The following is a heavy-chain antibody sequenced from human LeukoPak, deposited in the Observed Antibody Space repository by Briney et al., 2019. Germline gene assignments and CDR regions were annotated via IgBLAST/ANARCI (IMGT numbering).Heavy chain of an antibody. Sequence: SETLSLTCTVSGGSISSYYWSLIRQSPVKGLEWIGYIYYSGSTNYNPSLKSRVTISVDTSKNQFSLKLSSVTAADTAVYYCARHEGSGWYYFDYWGRGTLVTVSS. D-gene: IGHD6-19*01. J-gene: IGHJ4*02. CDR3: ARHEGSGWYYFDY. CDR1: GGSISSYY. CDR2: IYYSGST. V-gene: IGHV4-59*08.